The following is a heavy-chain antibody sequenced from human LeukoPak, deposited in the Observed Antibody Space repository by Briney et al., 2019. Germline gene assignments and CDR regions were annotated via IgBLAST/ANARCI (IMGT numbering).Heavy chain of an antibody. CDR2: ITGNSDST. Sequence: GGSLRLSCAASGFTISNYVMSWVRQAPGKGLEWVSAITGNSDSTYYADSVKGRFTSSRDNSKSTLFLQMNSLRAEDTAIYYCAKGSSNSRPYYFDYWGQGTLATVSS. V-gene: IGHV3-23*01. CDR1: GFTISNYV. D-gene: IGHD1-1*01. CDR3: AKGSSNSRPYYFDY. J-gene: IGHJ4*02.